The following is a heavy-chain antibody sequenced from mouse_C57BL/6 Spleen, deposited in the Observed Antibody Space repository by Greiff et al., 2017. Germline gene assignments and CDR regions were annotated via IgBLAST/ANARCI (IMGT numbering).Heavy chain of an antibody. V-gene: IGHV4-1*01. J-gene: IGHJ4*01. CDR3: YRLSRSYAMDY. CDR2: IYPDSSTI. Sequence: EVQVIEPGGGLVQPGGSLKLSCEASGFDFSSYWMSWVRRAPGKGLEWIGEIYPDSSTINYDPTLKDNFILSRDNAKPTPYLQISKLRSADTALDYYYRLSRSYAMDYWGQGTSVTVSS. D-gene: IGHD3-2*02. CDR1: GFDFSSYW.